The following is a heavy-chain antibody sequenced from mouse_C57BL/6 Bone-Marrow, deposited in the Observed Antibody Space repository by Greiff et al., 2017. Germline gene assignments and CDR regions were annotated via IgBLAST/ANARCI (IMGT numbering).Heavy chain of an antibody. CDR2: ISSGSSTI. Sequence: EVKLVESGGGLVKPGGSLKLSCAASGFTFSDYGMHWVRQAPEKGLEWVAYISSGSSTIYYADTVKGRFTISRDNAKNTLFLQMASLRSEDTAMYYCAIPHYYAMDDWGQGTSVTVSS. CDR1: GFTFSDYG. V-gene: IGHV5-17*01. J-gene: IGHJ4*01. CDR3: AIPHYYAMDD.